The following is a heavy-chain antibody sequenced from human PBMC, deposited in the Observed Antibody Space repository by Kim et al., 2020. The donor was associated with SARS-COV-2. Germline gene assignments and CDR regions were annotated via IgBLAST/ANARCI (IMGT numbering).Heavy chain of an antibody. D-gene: IGHD6-13*01. CDR1: GFIFSSYA. CDR2: ISVNSVST. Sequence: GGSLRLSCAASGFIFSSYAMSWVRQAPGKGLEWVSTISVNSVSTYYADSLKGRFTISRDNSKNTLYLQMNSLRVEDTAVYYCVKDASIGSSWGYWGQGTLVTVSS. J-gene: IGHJ4*02. V-gene: IGHV3-23*01. CDR3: VKDASIGSSWGY.